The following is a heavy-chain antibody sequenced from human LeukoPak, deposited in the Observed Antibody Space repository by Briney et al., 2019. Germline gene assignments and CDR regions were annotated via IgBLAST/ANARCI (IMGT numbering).Heavy chain of an antibody. CDR3: ARESYGSGSYYYYMDV. V-gene: IGHV4-59*01. J-gene: IGHJ6*03. CDR2: IYYSGGT. CDR1: GGSISSYY. D-gene: IGHD3-10*01. Sequence: PSETLSLTCTVSGGSISSYYWNWIRQPPGKGLEWIGYIYYSGGTNYNPSLKSRVTISVDTSKNQFSLKLSSVTAADTAVYYCARESYGSGSYYYYMDVWGKGTTVTISS.